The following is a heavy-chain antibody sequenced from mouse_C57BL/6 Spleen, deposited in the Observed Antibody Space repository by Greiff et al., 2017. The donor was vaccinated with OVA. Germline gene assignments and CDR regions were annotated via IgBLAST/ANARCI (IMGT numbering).Heavy chain of an antibody. CDR1: GFTFSSYA. J-gene: IGHJ4*01. Sequence: EVQVVESGEGLVKPGGSLKLSCAASGFTFSSYAMSWVRQTPEKRLEWVAYISSGGDYIYYADTVKGRFTISRDNARNTLYLQMSSLKSEDTAMYYCTRVTTVVDYYAMDYWGQGTSVTVSS. V-gene: IGHV5-9-1*02. D-gene: IGHD1-1*01. CDR3: TRVTTVVDYYAMDY. CDR2: ISSGGDYI.